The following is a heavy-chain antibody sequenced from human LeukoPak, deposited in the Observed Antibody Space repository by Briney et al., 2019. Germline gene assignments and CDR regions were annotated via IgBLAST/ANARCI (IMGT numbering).Heavy chain of an antibody. J-gene: IGHJ4*02. CDR3: ARVVQYYDSSVFDY. CDR2: IIPIFGTA. CDR1: GGTFSSYA. V-gene: IGHV1-69*13. D-gene: IGHD3-22*01. Sequence: ASVKVSCKASGGTFSSYAISWVRQAPGQGLEWMGGIIPIFGTANYAQKFQGRVTITADESTSTAYMELSSLRSEDTAVYHCARVVQYYDSSVFDYWGQGTLVTVSS.